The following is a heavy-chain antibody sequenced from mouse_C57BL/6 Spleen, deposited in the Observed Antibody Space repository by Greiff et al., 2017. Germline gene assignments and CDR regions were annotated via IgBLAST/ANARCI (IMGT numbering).Heavy chain of an antibody. CDR2: ISSGSSTI. V-gene: IGHV5-17*01. J-gene: IGHJ1*03. CDR1: GFTFSDYG. D-gene: IGHD1-1*01. CDR3: ARKDGSSHWYFDV. Sequence: EVQVVESGGGLVKPGGSLKLSCAASGFTFSDYGMHWVRQAPEKGLEWVAYISSGSSTIYYADTVKGRFTISRDNATNTLFLQMTSLRSEDTAMYYCARKDGSSHWYFDVWGTGTTVTVSS.